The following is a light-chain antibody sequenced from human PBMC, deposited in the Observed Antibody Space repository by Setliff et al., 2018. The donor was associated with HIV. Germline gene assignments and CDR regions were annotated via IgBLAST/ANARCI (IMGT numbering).Light chain of an antibody. J-gene: IGLJ1*01. Sequence: QSALTQPASVSGSPGQSINISCTGTSSDVGRYNLVSWYQQHPGKAPKLMIYQATKRPSGVSNRFSGSKSGNTASLTISGLQAEDEADYYCCSNTGSNTYVFGTGTKVTVL. CDR1: SSDVGRYNL. CDR3: CSNTGSNTYV. CDR2: QAT. V-gene: IGLV2-23*01.